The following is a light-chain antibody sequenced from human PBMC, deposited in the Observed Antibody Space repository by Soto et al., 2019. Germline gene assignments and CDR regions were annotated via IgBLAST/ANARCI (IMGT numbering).Light chain of an antibody. CDR1: EDVSDY. V-gene: IGKV1-33*01. J-gene: IGKJ4*01. CDR3: QLYKNVILT. CDR2: DAS. Sequence: DIKMTQCPSSLSASVGDSVTLTCQASEDVSDYVNWYQQKPGRAPKLLIYDASKLETGVPSRFSGSGSGTDFTFTIRDLQPEDFATYYCQLYKNVILTFGGGTRVDI.